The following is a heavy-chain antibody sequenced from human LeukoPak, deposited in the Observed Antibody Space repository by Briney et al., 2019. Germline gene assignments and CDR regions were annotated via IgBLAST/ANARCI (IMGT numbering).Heavy chain of an antibody. V-gene: IGHV4-34*01. CDR3: ARVTTPLYYYDSSGYHY. Sequence: SETLSLTCAVYGGSFSGYYWGWIRQPPGKGLEWIGEINHSGSTNYNPSLKSRVTISVDTSKNQFSLKLSSVTAADTAVYYCARVTTPLYYYDSSGYHYWGQGTLVTVSS. CDR2: INHSGST. D-gene: IGHD3-22*01. J-gene: IGHJ4*02. CDR1: GGSFSGYY.